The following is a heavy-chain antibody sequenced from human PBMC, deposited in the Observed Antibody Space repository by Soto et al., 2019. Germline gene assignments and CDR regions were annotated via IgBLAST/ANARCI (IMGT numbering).Heavy chain of an antibody. J-gene: IGHJ3*02. V-gene: IGHV4-30-4*01. D-gene: IGHD2-15*01. Sequence: LQESGPGLVKPSETLSLTCSVSGGSISSGDYFWSWLRQPPGKGLEWIGNIYYSGTTYSNPSLKSRVTISVDSSKIQFSLKVTSVTAADADVYYCARQGIARDHAFDIWGLGTMVTVSS. CDR3: ARQGIARDHAFDI. CDR1: GGSISSGDYF. CDR2: IYYSGTT.